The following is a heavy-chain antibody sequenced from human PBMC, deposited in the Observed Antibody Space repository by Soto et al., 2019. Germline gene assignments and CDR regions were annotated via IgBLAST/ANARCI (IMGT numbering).Heavy chain of an antibody. CDR2: INPNSGGT. CDR1: GYTFTGYY. Sequence: ASVKVSCKASGYTFTGYYMHWVRQAPGQGLEWMGWINPNSGGTNYAQKFQGWVTMTRDTSISTAYMELSRLRSDDTAVYYCARERGHLSLRSPDFDYWGQGTLVTVSS. J-gene: IGHJ4*02. CDR3: ARERGHLSLRSPDFDY. V-gene: IGHV1-2*04.